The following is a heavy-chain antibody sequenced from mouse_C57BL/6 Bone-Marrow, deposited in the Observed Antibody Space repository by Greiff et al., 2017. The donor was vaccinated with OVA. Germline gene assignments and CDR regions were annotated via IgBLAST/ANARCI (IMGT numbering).Heavy chain of an antibody. CDR1: GYTFTSYW. CDR3: ARGGYYEEDYFDY. J-gene: IGHJ2*01. CDR2: IDPSDSYT. D-gene: IGHD1-1*01. V-gene: IGHV1-59*01. Sequence: QVQLQQPGAELVRPGTSVKLSCKASGYTFTSYWMHWVKQRPGQGLEWIGVIDPSDSYTNYNQKFKGKATLTVDTSSSTAYMQLSSLTSEDSAVYYCARGGYYEEDYFDYWGQGNTLTVSS.